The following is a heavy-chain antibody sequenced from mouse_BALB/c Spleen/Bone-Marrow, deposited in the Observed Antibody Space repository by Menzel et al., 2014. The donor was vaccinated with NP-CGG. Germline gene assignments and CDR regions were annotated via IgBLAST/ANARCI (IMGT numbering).Heavy chain of an antibody. CDR3: AGDYSFTY. V-gene: IGHV14-3*02. CDR2: IDPANGNT. Sequence: EVKLVESGAELVSPGASVRLSRTASSFNIKDTYIHWVMQRPEQGLEWIGRIDPANGNTKYDPKFQGKATITTDTSSNTASLQLSSLTSEDTAVYYCAGDYSFTYWGQGTLVTVSA. CDR1: SFNIKDTY. D-gene: IGHD1-1*01. J-gene: IGHJ3*01.